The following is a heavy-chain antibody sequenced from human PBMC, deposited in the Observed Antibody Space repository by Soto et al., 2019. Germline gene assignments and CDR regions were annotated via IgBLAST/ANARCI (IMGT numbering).Heavy chain of an antibody. V-gene: IGHV2-5*02. CDR2: IYWDDDK. D-gene: IGHD2-8*02. CDR1: GFSLTTGGMG. Sequence: QITLKESGPTLVQPTQTLTLTCSFSGFSLTTGGMGVGWIRQPPGKALEWLALIYWDDDKSYSPSLKSRLTITKDSSKNQVVLTMPKMDPVDTATYYCARIYCAGGNCYRRGGFYYGMDVWGQGTTVTVSS. J-gene: IGHJ6*02. CDR3: ARIYCAGGNCYRRGGFYYGMDV.